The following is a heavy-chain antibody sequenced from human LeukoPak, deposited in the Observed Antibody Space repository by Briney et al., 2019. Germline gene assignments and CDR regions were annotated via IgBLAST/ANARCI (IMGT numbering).Heavy chain of an antibody. CDR3: ARVGYYGSGSYHPFDP. CDR1: GYSFTSYY. J-gene: IGHJ5*02. Sequence: GESLKISCKGSGYSFTSYYMHRVRPAPGQGLEWMGWISAYNGNTNYAQKLQGRATMTTDTSTSTAYMELRSLRSDDTAVYYCARVGYYGSGSYHPFDPWGQGTLVTVSS. D-gene: IGHD3-10*01. CDR2: ISAYNGNT. V-gene: IGHV1-18*04.